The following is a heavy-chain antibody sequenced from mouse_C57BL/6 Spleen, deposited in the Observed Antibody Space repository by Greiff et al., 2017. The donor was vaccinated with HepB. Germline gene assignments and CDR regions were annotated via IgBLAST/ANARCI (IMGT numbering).Heavy chain of an antibody. Sequence: QVQLKQSGAELVRPGASVKLSCKASGYTFTDYYINWVKQRPGQGLEWIARIYPGSGNTYYNEKFEGKATLTAEKSSSTAYMQLSSLTSEDSAVYFCARSGTGTPGWYFDVWGTGTTVTVSS. J-gene: IGHJ1*03. D-gene: IGHD4-1*01. CDR2: IYPGSGNT. CDR3: ARSGTGTPGWYFDV. V-gene: IGHV1-76*01. CDR1: GYTFTDYY.